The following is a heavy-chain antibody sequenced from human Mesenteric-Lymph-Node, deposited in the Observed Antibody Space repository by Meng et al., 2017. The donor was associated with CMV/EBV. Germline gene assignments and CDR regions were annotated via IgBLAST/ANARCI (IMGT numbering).Heavy chain of an antibody. D-gene: IGHD3-3*01. CDR1: GFTVSSNY. CDR3: ARDPHYDFWSGYPYNWFDP. Sequence: GGSLRLSCAASGFTVSSNYMSWVRQAPGKGLEWVSVIYSGGSTYYADSVKDRFTISKDNAKNSLYLQMNSLRAEDTAVYYCARDPHYDFWSGYPYNWFDPWGQGTLVTVSS. CDR2: IYSGGST. V-gene: IGHV3-66*01. J-gene: IGHJ5*02.